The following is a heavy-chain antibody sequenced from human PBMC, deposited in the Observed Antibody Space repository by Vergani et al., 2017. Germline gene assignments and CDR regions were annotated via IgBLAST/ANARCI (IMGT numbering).Heavy chain of an antibody. J-gene: IGHJ5*02. CDR3: ARGSPGIAAAGSWFDP. CDR1: GYTFTSYY. Sequence: QVQLVQSGAAVTKPGASVKVSCKASGYTFTSYYMPSVPPAPGQRLAWMGIINPSGGSTSYAQKFQGRVTMTRDTSTSTVYMELSSLRSEDTAVYYCARGSPGIAAAGSWFDPWGQGTLVTVSS. CDR2: INPSGGST. D-gene: IGHD6-13*01. V-gene: IGHV1-46*01.